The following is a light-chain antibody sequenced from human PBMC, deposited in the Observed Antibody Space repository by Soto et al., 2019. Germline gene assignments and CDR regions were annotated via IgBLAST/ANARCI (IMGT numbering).Light chain of an antibody. V-gene: IGLV1-47*01. Sequence: QSVLTQPPSASGTPGQRVTISCSGSSSNIGNNLVYWYQQVPGTAPKLLIYANSQRPSGGPDRFSASKSGTSASLAISGLRPEDEADYYCVGWDDSLRCALFGGGTQLTVL. CDR3: VGWDDSLRCAL. CDR1: SSNIGNNL. J-gene: IGLJ7*01. CDR2: ANS.